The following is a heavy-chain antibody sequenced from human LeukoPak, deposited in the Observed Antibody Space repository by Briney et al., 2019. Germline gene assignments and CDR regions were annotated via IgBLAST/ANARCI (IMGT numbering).Heavy chain of an antibody. V-gene: IGHV3-23*01. CDR1: GFTVYNFA. CDR3: AKTRHIYSSSWSEFDY. CDR2: ITGGGGST. D-gene: IGHD6-13*01. Sequence: GGSLRLSCVASGFTVYNFAMSWVRQAPGKGLEWVSLITGGGGSTDYADSVKGRFTISRDNAKNSLYLQMNSLRAEDTALYYCAKTRHIYSSSWSEFDYWGQGTLVTVSS. J-gene: IGHJ4*02.